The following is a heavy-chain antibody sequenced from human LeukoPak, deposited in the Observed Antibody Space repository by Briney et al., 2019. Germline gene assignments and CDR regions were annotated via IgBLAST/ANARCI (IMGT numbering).Heavy chain of an antibody. D-gene: IGHD3-10*01. CDR3: ARDITMVRGVIITPPGY. V-gene: IGHV1-18*01. Sequence: GASVKVSCKASGYTFTSYGISWVRQAPGQGLEWMGWISAYNGNTNYAQKLQGRVTMTTDTSTSTAYMELRSLRSDDTAVYYCARDITMVRGVIITPPGYWGQGTLVTVSS. CDR1: GYTFTSYG. CDR2: ISAYNGNT. J-gene: IGHJ4*02.